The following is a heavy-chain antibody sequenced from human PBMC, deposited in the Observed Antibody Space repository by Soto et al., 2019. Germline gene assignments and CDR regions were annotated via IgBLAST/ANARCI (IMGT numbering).Heavy chain of an antibody. CDR1: GFTFSSYA. D-gene: IGHD2-15*01. CDR2: ISYDGSNK. Sequence: QVQLVESGGGVVQPGRSLRLSCAASGFTFSSYAMHWVRQAPGKGLEWVAVISYDGSNKYYADSVKGRFTISRDNSKNTLYLQMKSLRAEDTAVYYCARTNNYSPDPFIDYWGQGTLVTVSS. CDR3: ARTNNYSPDPFIDY. J-gene: IGHJ4*02. V-gene: IGHV3-30-3*01.